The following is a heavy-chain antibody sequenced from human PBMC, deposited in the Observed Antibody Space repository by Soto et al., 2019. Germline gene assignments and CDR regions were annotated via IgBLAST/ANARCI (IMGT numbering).Heavy chain of an antibody. CDR2: ISYDGSNK. Sequence: SGGSLRLSCAASGFTFSSYAMHWVRQAPGKGLEWVAVISYDGSNKYYADSVKGRFTISRDNSKNTLYLQMNSLRAEDTAVYYCARDLKGPEIWFGEVPLFDYWGQGTLVTVSS. D-gene: IGHD3-10*01. V-gene: IGHV3-30-3*01. J-gene: IGHJ4*02. CDR3: ARDLKGPEIWFGEVPLFDY. CDR1: GFTFSSYA.